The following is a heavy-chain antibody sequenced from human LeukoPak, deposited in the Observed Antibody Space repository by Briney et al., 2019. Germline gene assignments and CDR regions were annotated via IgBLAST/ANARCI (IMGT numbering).Heavy chain of an antibody. J-gene: IGHJ4*02. CDR3: ARGKIVVVPAAMRFPKYYFDY. V-gene: IGHV1-69*06. CDR2: IISIFGTA. Sequence: SVKESCKVSGGIFSSYAISGLGPAPGRGGTGMGVIISIFGTANYVQKFQGRVTITADKSTSTAYMELSSLRSEDTAVYYCARGKIVVVPAAMRFPKYYFDYWGQGTLVTVSS. CDR1: GGIFSSYA. D-gene: IGHD2-2*01.